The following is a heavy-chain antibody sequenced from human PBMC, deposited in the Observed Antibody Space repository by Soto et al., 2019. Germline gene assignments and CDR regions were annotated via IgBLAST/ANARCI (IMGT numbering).Heavy chain of an antibody. D-gene: IGHD2-15*01. CDR3: AVAAQPYYFYF. CDR1: GYTFTGYY. V-gene: IGHV1-2*04. Sequence: ASVKVSCKACGYTFTGYYMHWVRQAPGQGLEWMGWINPNSGGTNYAQKFQGWVTMTRDTSISTAYMELSRLRSDDTAGYYCAVAAQPYYFYFWGQGTLVTVSS. CDR2: INPNSGGT. J-gene: IGHJ4*02.